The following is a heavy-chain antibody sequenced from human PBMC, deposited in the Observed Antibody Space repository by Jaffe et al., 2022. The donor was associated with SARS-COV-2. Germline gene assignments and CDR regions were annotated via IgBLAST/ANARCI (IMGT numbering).Heavy chain of an antibody. Sequence: EVQLVESGGGLVQPGGSLRLSCAASGFTVSSNYMSWVRQAPGKGLEWVSVIYSGGSTYYADSVKGRFTISRDNSKNTLYLQMNSLRAEDTAVYYCARGAMVTGGGFDYWGQGTLVTVSS. CDR1: GFTVSSNY. D-gene: IGHD5-18*01. CDR3: ARGAMVTGGGFDY. CDR2: IYSGGST. J-gene: IGHJ4*02. V-gene: IGHV3-66*02.